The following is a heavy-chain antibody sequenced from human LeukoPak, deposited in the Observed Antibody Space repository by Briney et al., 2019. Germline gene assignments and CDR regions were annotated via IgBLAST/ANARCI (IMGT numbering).Heavy chain of an antibody. CDR3: ARGGRSGSYYARAAFDI. V-gene: IGHV4-34*01. D-gene: IGHD1-26*01. CDR1: GGSFSGYY. CDR2: INHSGST. Sequence: SETLSLTCAVYGGSFSGYYWSWIRQPPGKGLEWIGEINHSGSTNYNPSLKSRVTISVDTSKNQFSLKLSSVTAADTAVYYCARGGRSGSYYARAAFDIWGQGTMVTVSS. J-gene: IGHJ3*02.